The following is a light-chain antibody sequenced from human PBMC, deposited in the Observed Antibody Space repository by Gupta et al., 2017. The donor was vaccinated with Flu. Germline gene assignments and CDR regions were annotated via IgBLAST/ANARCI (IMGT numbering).Light chain of an antibody. J-gene: IGLJ3*02. CDR1: SRHKSYA. V-gene: IGLV4-69*01. CDR2: LNGDGSQ. CDR3: QTWGTGIPKV. Sequence: QVTLTQPPSASVSLGASVKLTCTLSSRHKSYAIAWHQQQPGRGPRFLLRLNGDGSQTKGDGIPDRFSGSASGADRFLTIFSLQSEDEAVYYCQTWGTGIPKVFGGGTKLTVL.